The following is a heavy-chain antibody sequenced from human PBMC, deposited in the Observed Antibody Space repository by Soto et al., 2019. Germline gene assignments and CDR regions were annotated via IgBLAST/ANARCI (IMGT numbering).Heavy chain of an antibody. V-gene: IGHV4-59*01. CDR2: IYYSGST. J-gene: IGHJ6*02. Sequence: PETLSLTCTVSVGSISSYYWSWIRQPPWHGLAWIGYIYYSGSTNYNPSLKSRVTISVDTSKNQFSLKLSSVTAADTAVYYCASDNMRILTGLSPYYYYGMDVWGQGTTVTASS. D-gene: IGHD3-9*01. CDR3: ASDNMRILTGLSPYYYYGMDV. CDR1: VGSISSYY.